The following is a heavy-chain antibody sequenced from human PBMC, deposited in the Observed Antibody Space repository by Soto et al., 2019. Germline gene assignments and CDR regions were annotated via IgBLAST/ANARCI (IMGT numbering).Heavy chain of an antibody. CDR3: ATGGGSRIAAADNFDY. V-gene: IGHV1-24*01. Sequence: QVQLVQSGAEVKKPGASVKVSCKVSGYTLTELSMHWVRQAPGKGLEWMGGFDPEDGETIYAQKFQGRVTMTEDTSTDTAYMELSSLRSEDTAVYYCATGGGSRIAAADNFDYWGQGTLVTVSS. CDR2: FDPEDGET. CDR1: GYTLTELS. J-gene: IGHJ4*02. D-gene: IGHD6-13*01.